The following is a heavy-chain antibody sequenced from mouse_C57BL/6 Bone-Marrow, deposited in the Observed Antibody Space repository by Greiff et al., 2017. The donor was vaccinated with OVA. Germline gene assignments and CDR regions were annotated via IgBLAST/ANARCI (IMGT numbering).Heavy chain of an antibody. CDR2: ISSGGSYT. Sequence: EVQRVESGGDLVKPGGSLKLSCAASGFTFSSYGMSWVRQTPDKRLEWVATISSGGSYTYYPDSVKGRFTISRDNAKNTLYLQMSSLKSEDTAMYYCARQYYGSSYPGWYFDVWGTGTTVTVSS. V-gene: IGHV5-6*01. CDR3: ARQYYGSSYPGWYFDV. J-gene: IGHJ1*03. D-gene: IGHD1-1*01. CDR1: GFTFSSYG.